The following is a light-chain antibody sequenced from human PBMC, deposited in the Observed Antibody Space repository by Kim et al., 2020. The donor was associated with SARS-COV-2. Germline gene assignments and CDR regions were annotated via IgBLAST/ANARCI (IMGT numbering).Light chain of an antibody. J-gene: IGKJ1*01. CDR1: QSIHIW. CDR2: KAS. Sequence: DIQLTQSPSTLSASVGDRVTITCRASQSIHIWLAWYQQKPGEAPNLLIYKASTLQSGVPSRFSGSGSGTEFTLTISSLQPDDFAAYYCQQYNSYSTFGQGTKVDIK. V-gene: IGKV1-5*03. CDR3: QQYNSYST.